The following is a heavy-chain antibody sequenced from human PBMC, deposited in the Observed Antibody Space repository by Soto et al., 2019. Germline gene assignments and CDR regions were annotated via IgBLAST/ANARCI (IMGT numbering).Heavy chain of an antibody. J-gene: IGHJ4*02. CDR2: ISNSGST. Sequence: QVQLQESGPGLVKPSETLSLTCSVSGDSIRSYYWSWFRQPPGKGLEWIGYISNSGSTKYNPTLKSRVTLSMDTSKNQFSLRMTSVTAADTALYYCTRVGPGYISTWAAYWGQGILVTVSS. CDR1: GDSIRSYY. V-gene: IGHV4-59*01. CDR3: TRVGPGYISTWAAY. D-gene: IGHD3-3*02.